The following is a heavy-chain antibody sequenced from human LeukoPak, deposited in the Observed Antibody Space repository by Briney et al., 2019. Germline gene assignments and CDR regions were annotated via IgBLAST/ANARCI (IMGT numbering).Heavy chain of an antibody. CDR2: ISSSSSTI. CDR1: GFTFSSYS. Sequence: GGSLRLSCAASGFTFSSYSMNWVRQAPGKGLEWVSYISSSSSTIYYADSVKGRFTISRDNAKNSLYLQMNSLRAEDTAVYYCARLGRCGSGGSCYLSAFLYYYYYMDVWGKGTTVTVSS. J-gene: IGHJ6*03. D-gene: IGHD2-15*01. CDR3: ARLGRCGSGGSCYLSAFLYYYYYMDV. V-gene: IGHV3-48*01.